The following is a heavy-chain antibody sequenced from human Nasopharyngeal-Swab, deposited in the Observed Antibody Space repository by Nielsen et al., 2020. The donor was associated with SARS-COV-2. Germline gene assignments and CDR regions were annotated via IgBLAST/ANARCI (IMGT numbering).Heavy chain of an antibody. V-gene: IGHV1-8*01. J-gene: IGHJ4*02. CDR1: GYTFTSSD. D-gene: IGHD1-1*01. CDR2: MSPNSGNT. Sequence: ASVKVSCKASGYTFTSSDIKWVRQATGQGLEWMGWMSPNSGNTGYAQKFKGRVTMTRNTSISTGYMELSGLRFEDTAVYYCASGGTAYWGQGTLVTVSS. CDR3: ASGGTAY.